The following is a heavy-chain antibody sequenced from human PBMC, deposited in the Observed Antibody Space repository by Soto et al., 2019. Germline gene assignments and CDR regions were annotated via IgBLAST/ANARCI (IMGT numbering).Heavy chain of an antibody. J-gene: IGHJ4*02. CDR3: STGLGTYYSRFDY. D-gene: IGHD3-16*01. Sequence: GGSLRLSCAASGFTFSNAWMNWVRQAPGKGLEWVGRIKSKTDGGTTDYAAPVKGGFTISRDDSKNTLYLQMNSLKTEDTAVYYCSTGLGTYYSRFDYWGLGNLVTVSS. CDR2: IKSKTDGGTT. CDR1: GFTFSNAW. V-gene: IGHV3-15*07.